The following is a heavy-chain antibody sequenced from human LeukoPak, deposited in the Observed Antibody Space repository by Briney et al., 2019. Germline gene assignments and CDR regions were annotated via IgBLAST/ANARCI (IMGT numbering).Heavy chain of an antibody. CDR1: GGTFSSYA. V-gene: IGHV1-69*05. Sequence: ASVKVSCKASGGTFSSYAISWVRQAPGQGLEWLGGIIPIFGTANYAQKFQGRVTITTDESTSTAYMELSSLRSEDTAVYYCARAYYYDSSGYFDYWGQGTLVTVSS. CDR2: IIPIFGTA. D-gene: IGHD3-22*01. J-gene: IGHJ4*02. CDR3: ARAYYYDSSGYFDY.